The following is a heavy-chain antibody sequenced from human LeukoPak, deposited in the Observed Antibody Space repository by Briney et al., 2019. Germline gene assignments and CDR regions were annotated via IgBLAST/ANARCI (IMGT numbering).Heavy chain of an antibody. CDR1: GGTFSSYA. Sequence: ASVKVSCKASGGTFSSYAISWVRQAPGQGLEWMGRIIPILGIPNYAQKFQGRVTITADKSTTTAYMELSGLRSEDTAVYYCATEAIVVVTARDYWYFDLWGRGTLVTVSS. J-gene: IGHJ2*01. D-gene: IGHD2-21*02. V-gene: IGHV1-69*04. CDR2: IIPILGIP. CDR3: ATEAIVVVTARDYWYFDL.